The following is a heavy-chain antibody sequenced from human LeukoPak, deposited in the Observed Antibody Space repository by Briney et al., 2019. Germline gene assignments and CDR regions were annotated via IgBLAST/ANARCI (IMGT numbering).Heavy chain of an antibody. CDR3: ATWARLDKEWGGNFDL. J-gene: IGHJ2*01. CDR2: IRQQGNEK. Sequence: GGSLRLSCIASGFIFSAFWISWVRQAPGQGLEWVANIRQQGNEKHSLDSVRGRFTVSRDNAKNSLYLEINSLRVEDPAVYYFATWARLDKEWGGNFDLWGRGTLVIVSS. CDR1: GFIFSAFW. D-gene: IGHD6-19*01. V-gene: IGHV3-7*03.